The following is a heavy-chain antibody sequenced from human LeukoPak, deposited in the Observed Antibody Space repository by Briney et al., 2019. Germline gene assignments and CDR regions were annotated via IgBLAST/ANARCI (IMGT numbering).Heavy chain of an antibody. Sequence: GGSLRLSCAASGFTFSDYYMSWIRQAPGKGLEWVSYISSSGNTIYYADSVKGRFTISRDNAKNSLYLQMNSLRAEDTAVYYCARDGDYDILTGRIDYWGQGTLVTVSS. J-gene: IGHJ4*02. CDR2: ISSSGNTI. V-gene: IGHV3-11*04. CDR1: GFTFSDYY. CDR3: ARDGDYDILTGRIDY. D-gene: IGHD3-9*01.